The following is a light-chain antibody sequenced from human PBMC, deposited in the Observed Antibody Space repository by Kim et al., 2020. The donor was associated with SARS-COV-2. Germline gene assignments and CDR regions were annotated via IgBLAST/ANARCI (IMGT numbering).Light chain of an antibody. CDR1: QTISNY. V-gene: IGKV1-39*01. J-gene: IGKJ4*01. CDR2: AVS. Sequence: DIQMTQSPSSLSASIGDRVTITCRASQTISNYLTWYQQKPGKAPKLLIYAVSTLHSGVSSRYSGSGSGPDFTLTISNLQPEDFGTYYCQQSFSGITFGGGTKVDIK. CDR3: QQSFSGIT.